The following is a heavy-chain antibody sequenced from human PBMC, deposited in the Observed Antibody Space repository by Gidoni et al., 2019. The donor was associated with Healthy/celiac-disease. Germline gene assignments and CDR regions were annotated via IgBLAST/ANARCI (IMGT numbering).Heavy chain of an antibody. CDR3: ATDPGGDYDFWSGYPDI. Sequence: QVQLVQSGAEVKKPGASVKVSCKVSGYTLTELSMHWVRQAHGKWLEWMGGFDPEDGETIDAQKFQGRVTMTEDTSTDTAYMELSSLRSEDTAVYYCATDPGGDYDFWSGYPDIWGQGTMVTVSS. CDR1: GYTLTELS. J-gene: IGHJ3*02. CDR2: FDPEDGET. D-gene: IGHD3-3*01. V-gene: IGHV1-24*01.